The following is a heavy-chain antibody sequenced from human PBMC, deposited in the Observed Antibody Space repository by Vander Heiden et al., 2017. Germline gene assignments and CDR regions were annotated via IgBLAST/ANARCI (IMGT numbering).Heavy chain of an antibody. CDR1: GYTFSDYL. CDR3: ARGPGFAAFDI. J-gene: IGHJ3*02. D-gene: IGHD3-10*01. Sequence: HVQLVQSGAEVKKTGAPLKVSCKASGYTFSDYLTHWFRQAPGQGLEWIGWINPKSGGTMYTQKFQGRVTMTRDTSISTAYMELSRLGSDDTAVYYCARGPGFAAFDIWGQGTMVTVSS. CDR2: INPKSGGT. V-gene: IGHV1-2*02.